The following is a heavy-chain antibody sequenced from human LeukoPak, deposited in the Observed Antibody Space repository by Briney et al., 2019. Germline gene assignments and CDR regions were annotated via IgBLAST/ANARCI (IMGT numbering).Heavy chain of an antibody. D-gene: IGHD2-2*01. CDR1: GFTFSSYA. Sequence: PGGSLRLSCAASGFTFSSYAMHWVRQAPGKGLEYVSAISSNGGSTYYANSVKGRFTISRDNAKNSLYLQMNSLRAEDTAVYYCAREKITKDIVVVPAAMGATDYWGQGTLVTVSS. CDR3: AREKITKDIVVVPAAMGATDY. V-gene: IGHV3-64*01. CDR2: ISSNGGST. J-gene: IGHJ4*02.